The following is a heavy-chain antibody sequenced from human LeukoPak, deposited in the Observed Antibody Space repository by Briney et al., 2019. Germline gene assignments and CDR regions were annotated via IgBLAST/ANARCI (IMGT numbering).Heavy chain of an antibody. CDR3: ARGDHYDFSSDYYTQTGFFFDR. CDR2: INYGGDT. V-gene: IGHV4-34*01. Sequence: SETLFLTCVVYGGSFSGYYWTWIRHTPGKGLDWIGEINYGGDTNYNPSFKSRFTISVDTSGNQFSLKMTSVTAADTAVYFCARGDHYDFSSDYYTQTGFFFDRWGQGTLVTVSS. D-gene: IGHD3-3*01. J-gene: IGHJ4*02. CDR1: GGSFSGYY.